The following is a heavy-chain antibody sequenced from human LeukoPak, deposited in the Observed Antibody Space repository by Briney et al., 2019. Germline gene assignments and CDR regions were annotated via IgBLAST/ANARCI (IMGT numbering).Heavy chain of an antibody. CDR2: IKQDGSEK. CDR1: GFTFSSYW. D-gene: IGHD6-13*01. V-gene: IGHV3-7*01. Sequence: PGGPLRLSCAAPGFTFSSYWMSWFRQAPGKGLEWVANIKQDGSEKYYVDSVKGRFTISRDNAKNSLYLQMNSLRAEDTAVYYCARDRYSSSWYGGYETDYWGQGTLVTVSS. CDR3: ARDRYSSSWYGGYETDY. J-gene: IGHJ4*02.